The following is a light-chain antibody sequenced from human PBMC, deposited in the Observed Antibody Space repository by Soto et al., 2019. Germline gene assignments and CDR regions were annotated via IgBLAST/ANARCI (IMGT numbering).Light chain of an antibody. V-gene: IGLV2-23*01. CDR1: SSDVGTYNL. CDR2: EGS. J-gene: IGLJ1*01. CDR3: CSYARSSTYV. Sequence: QSALTQPASVSGSPGQSITISCTGTSSDVGTYNLLSWYQQHPGKAPKLMIFEGSKRPSGVSNRFSGSKSGNTASLTISGLQAEDEADYYCCSYARSSTYVFGTGTKLTVL.